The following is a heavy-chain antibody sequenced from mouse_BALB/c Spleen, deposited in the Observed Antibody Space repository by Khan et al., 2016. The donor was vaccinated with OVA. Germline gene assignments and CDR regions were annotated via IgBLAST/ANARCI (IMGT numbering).Heavy chain of an antibody. CDR3: ARRTTGYAMDY. CDR1: GYTFTSNT. D-gene: IGHD2-14*01. V-gene: IGHV1-4*01. CDR2: INPRSSYT. J-gene: IGHJ4*01. Sequence: VQLQESGAELARPGASVKMSCKASGYTFTSNTMHWVKQRPGQGLEWIGYINPRSSYTNYNQKFKDKATLTADKSSSTAYMQQSSLTSEDSAVYYCARRTTGYAMDYWGQGTSVTVSS.